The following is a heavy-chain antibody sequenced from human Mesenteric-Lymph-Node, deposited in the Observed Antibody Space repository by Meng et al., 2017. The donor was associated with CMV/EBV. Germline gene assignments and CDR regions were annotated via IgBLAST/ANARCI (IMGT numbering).Heavy chain of an antibody. CDR2: INHSGST. CDR3: ARHQRWLKSEGGFNY. V-gene: IGHV4-34*01. J-gene: IGHJ4*02. CDR1: GWSFSGYY. Sequence: QVQLQQGAAGLLNPSETLPPTGAVYGWSFSGYYWSWIRQPPGKGLEWIGEINHSGSTNYNPSLKSRVTISVDTSKNQFSLKLSSVTAADTAVYYCARHQRWLKSEGGFNYWGQGTLVTVSS. D-gene: IGHD4-23*01.